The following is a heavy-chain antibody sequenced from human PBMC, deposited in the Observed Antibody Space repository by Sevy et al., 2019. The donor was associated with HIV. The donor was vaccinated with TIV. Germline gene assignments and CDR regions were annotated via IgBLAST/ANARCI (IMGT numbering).Heavy chain of an antibody. D-gene: IGHD6-25*01. CDR2: IYYSGST. V-gene: IGHV4-30-4*01. Sequence: SETLSLTCTVSGGSISSGDYYWSWIRQSPGKGLEWIGYIYYSGSTYYNPSLKSRVTISVDTSKNQFSLKLSSVTAADTAVYYCARDSAALKDAFDIWGQGTMVTVSS. CDR3: ARDSAALKDAFDI. J-gene: IGHJ3*02. CDR1: GGSISSGDYY.